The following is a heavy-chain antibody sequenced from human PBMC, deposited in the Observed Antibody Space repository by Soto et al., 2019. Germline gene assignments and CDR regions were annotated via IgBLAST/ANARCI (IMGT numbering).Heavy chain of an antibody. CDR3: ARALDDYGDFFDY. J-gene: IGHJ4*02. CDR1: GFSISSGGYS. V-gene: IGHV4-30-2*01. CDR2: IYHSGST. Sequence: SETLSLTCAVSGFSISSGGYSWSWIRQPPGKGLEWIGYIYHSGSTYYNPSLKSRVTISVDRSKNQFSLKLSSVTAADTAVYYCARALDDYGDFFDYWGQGTLVTSPQ. D-gene: IGHD4-17*01.